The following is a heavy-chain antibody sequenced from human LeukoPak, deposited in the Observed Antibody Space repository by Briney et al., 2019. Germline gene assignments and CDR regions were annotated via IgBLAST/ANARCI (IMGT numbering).Heavy chain of an antibody. V-gene: IGHV1-18*01. CDR3: ARSSGYYYDSSGYYYGPY. Sequence: GASVKVSCKASGYTFTSYGISWVRQAPGQGLEWMGWISAYNGNTNYAQKLQGRVTMTTDTSTSTAYMELRSLRSDDTAVYYCARSSGYYYDSSGYYYGPYWGQGTLVTVSS. D-gene: IGHD3-22*01. CDR1: GYTFTSYG. CDR2: ISAYNGNT. J-gene: IGHJ4*02.